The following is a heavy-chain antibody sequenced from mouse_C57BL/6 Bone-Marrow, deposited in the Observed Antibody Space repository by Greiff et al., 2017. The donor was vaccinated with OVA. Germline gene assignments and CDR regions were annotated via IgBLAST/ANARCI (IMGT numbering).Heavy chain of an antibody. D-gene: IGHD2-3*01. CDR2: ISNLAYSI. J-gene: IGHJ3*01. V-gene: IGHV5-15*01. Sequence: EVKLMESGGGLVQPGGSLKLSCAASGFTFSDYGMAWVRQAPRKGPEWVAFISNLAYSIYYADTVTGRFTISRENAKNTLYLEMSSLRSEDTAMYYCARDDGYYVAYWGQGTLVTVSA. CDR1: GFTFSDYG. CDR3: ARDDGYYVAY.